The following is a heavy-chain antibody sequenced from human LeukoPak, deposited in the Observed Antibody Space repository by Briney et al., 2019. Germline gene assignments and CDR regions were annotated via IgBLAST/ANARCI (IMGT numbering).Heavy chain of an antibody. CDR1: GFTFSSYA. V-gene: IGHV3-23*01. CDR3: AKDLYGDYCVDC. Sequence: PGGSLRLSCAASGFTFSSYAMSWVRQAPGKGLEWVSTIRYNGGNTYYADSVKGRFTISRDNSKNTLYLQMSSARAEDTAVYYSAKDLYGDYCVDCWGQGTLVTVSS. D-gene: IGHD4-17*01. J-gene: IGHJ4*02. CDR2: IRYNGGNT.